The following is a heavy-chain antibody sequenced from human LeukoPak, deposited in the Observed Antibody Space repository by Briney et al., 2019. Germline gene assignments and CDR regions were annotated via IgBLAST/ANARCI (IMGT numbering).Heavy chain of an antibody. D-gene: IGHD2-2*02. CDR2: INPNSGGT. V-gene: IGHV1-2*02. Sequence: GASVKVSCKASGYTFTGYYMHWVRQAPGQGLEWRGWINPNSGGTNYAQKFQGRVTMTRDTSISTAYMELSRLRSDDTAVYYCARGIPAAIRARLETFDYWGQGALVTVSS. CDR3: ARGIPAAIRARLETFDY. CDR1: GYTFTGYY. J-gene: IGHJ4*02.